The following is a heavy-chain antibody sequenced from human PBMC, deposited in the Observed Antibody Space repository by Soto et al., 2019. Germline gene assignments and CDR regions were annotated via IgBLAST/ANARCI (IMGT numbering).Heavy chain of an antibody. Sequence: QLQLQESGPGLVKPSETLSLTCSVSGGSISSSSYFWGWIRQPPGKGLEWIGSIYYSGSTYYNPSLTSRVTVSVDTSKNQFSRNLSSVTAADTAVYYCARHPSAFWFDPWGQGTLVTVSS. J-gene: IGHJ5*02. D-gene: IGHD6-19*01. CDR1: GGSISSSSYF. CDR3: ARHPSAFWFDP. V-gene: IGHV4-39*01. CDR2: IYYSGST.